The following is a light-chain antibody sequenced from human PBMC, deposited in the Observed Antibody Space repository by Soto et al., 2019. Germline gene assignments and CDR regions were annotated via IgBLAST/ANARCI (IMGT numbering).Light chain of an antibody. J-gene: IGLJ3*02. V-gene: IGLV2-8*01. CDR3: SSFASSNTWV. CDR1: SSDVGNYKY. CDR2: EVT. Sequence: QSALTQSPSASGSPGQSVTISCTGTSSDVGNYKYVSWYQQHAGKAPKLVIYEVTKRPSGVPDRFSGSKSANTASLTVSGLQAEDEADYYCSSFASSNTWVFGGGTKLTVL.